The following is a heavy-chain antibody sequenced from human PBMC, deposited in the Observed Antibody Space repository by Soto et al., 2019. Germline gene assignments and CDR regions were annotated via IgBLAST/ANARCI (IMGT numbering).Heavy chain of an antibody. CDR1: GFTFSSYA. Sequence: GGSLRLSCAASGFTFSSYAMSWVRQAPGKGLEWVSAISGSGGSTYYADSVKGRFTISRDNSKNTLYLQMNSLRAEDTAVYYCARDRHTIFGVVTHQRPGGFDPWGQGTLVTVSS. D-gene: IGHD3-3*01. J-gene: IGHJ5*02. CDR2: ISGSGGST. CDR3: ARDRHTIFGVVTHQRPGGFDP. V-gene: IGHV3-23*01.